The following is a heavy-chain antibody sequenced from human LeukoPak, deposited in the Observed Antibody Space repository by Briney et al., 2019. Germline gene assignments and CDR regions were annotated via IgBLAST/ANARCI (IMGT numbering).Heavy chain of an antibody. Sequence: PGGSLRLSCAASGFTVSSNYMSWVRQAPGKGLEWVSGISGRAGAGNTYYADSVKGRFTISRDDSKNTLYLQMNSLRAEDTAVYYCAKEAGDYYFDYWGQGTLVTVSS. D-gene: IGHD4-17*01. CDR2: ISGRAGAGNT. CDR3: AKEAGDYYFDY. CDR1: GFTVSSNY. J-gene: IGHJ4*02. V-gene: IGHV3-23*01.